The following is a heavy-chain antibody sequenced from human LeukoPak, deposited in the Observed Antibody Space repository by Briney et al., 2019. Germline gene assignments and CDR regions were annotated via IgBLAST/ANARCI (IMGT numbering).Heavy chain of an antibody. CDR3: STDPGTWQTI. D-gene: IGHD3-10*01. J-gene: IGHJ3*02. V-gene: IGHV3-15*01. Sequence: PGGTLRLSCGASGLTFSNAWMSWVRQPPGKGLEWVGRIKSKTDGETTDYAAPEKGRFTISSDDYKNTLYLQMNRLNTEETSVYSWSTDPGTWQTIWGEGTMVTVSS. CDR1: GLTFSNAW. CDR2: IKSKTDGETT.